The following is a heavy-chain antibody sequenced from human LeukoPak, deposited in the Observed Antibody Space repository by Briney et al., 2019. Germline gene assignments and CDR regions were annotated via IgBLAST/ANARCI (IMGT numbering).Heavy chain of an antibody. CDR3: ARDSIGYSSGYRGNWFDP. J-gene: IGHJ5*02. D-gene: IGHD6-19*01. CDR2: INPSGGST. CDR1: GYTFTSYY. Sequence: GASVKVSCTASGYTFTSYYMHWVRQAPGQGLEWMGIINPSGGSTSYAQKFQGRVTMTRDTSTSTVYMELSSLRSEDTAVYYCARDSIGYSSGYRGNWFDPWGQGTLVTVSS. V-gene: IGHV1-46*01.